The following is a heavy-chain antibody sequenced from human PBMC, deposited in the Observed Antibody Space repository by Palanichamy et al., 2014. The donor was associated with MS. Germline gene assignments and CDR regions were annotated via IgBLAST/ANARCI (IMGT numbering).Heavy chain of an antibody. D-gene: IGHD3-10*01. V-gene: IGHV3-33*01. CDR1: GFTFSSYG. CDR3: ASERFREYFNWFDP. J-gene: IGHJ5*02. Sequence: GFTFSSYGMHWVRQAPGKGLEWVAVIWYDGSNKYYADSVKGRFTISRDNSKNTLYLQMNSLRAEDTAVYYCASERFREYFNWFDPWGQGTLVTVSS. CDR2: IWYDGSNK.